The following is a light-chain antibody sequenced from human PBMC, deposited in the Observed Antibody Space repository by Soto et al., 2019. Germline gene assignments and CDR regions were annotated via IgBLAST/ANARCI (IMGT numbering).Light chain of an antibody. CDR3: QSYDSSRSGVV. V-gene: IGLV1-40*01. Sequence: QSVLTQPPSVSGAPGQRVTISCTGSSSNIGAGYDVHWYQQLPGTAPKLLIYGNSNRPSGVPDRFSGSKSGTSASLAITGLQAEDEAAYYCQSYDSSRSGVVFGGGTKLTVL. J-gene: IGLJ2*01. CDR1: SSNIGAGYD. CDR2: GNS.